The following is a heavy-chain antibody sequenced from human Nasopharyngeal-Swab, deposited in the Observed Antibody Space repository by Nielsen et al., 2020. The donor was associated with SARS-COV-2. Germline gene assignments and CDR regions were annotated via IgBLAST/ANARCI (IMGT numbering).Heavy chain of an antibody. Sequence: VRQAPGKGLEWVSYIGVTSSTRYYADSLRGRFTISRDNAKNSLYLQMNSLRAEDTAVYYCARGGGSYPYWGQGTLVTVSS. J-gene: IGHJ4*02. D-gene: IGHD1-26*01. V-gene: IGHV3-48*04. CDR3: ARGGGSYPY. CDR2: IGVTSSTR.